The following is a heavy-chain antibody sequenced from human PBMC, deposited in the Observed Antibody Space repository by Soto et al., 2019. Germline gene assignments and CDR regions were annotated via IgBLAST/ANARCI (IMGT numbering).Heavy chain of an antibody. J-gene: IGHJ6*04. V-gene: IGHV1-18*01. CDR1: GYTFTSYD. CDR2: ISTYNGDT. Sequence: ASVKVSCTASGYTFTSYDINWVRQAPRQGLEWMGWISTYNGDTNYAQTFQGRVTMTTDTSTSTVHMEVRSLRSDDTAVYYCARGGVAPYYYYGMDVGGKGTPVTVSS. CDR3: ARGGVAPYYYYGMDV. D-gene: IGHD5-12*01.